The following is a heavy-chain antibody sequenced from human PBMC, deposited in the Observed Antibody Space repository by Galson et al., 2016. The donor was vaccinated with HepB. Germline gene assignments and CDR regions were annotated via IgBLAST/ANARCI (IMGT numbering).Heavy chain of an antibody. Sequence: SVKVSCKASGGTFSSYAISWVRQAPGQGLEWMGGIIPIFGTANYAQKFQGRVPITADKSTSTAYMELSSLRSEDTAVYYCASPYYDFWSGYYPSYYYYGMDVWGQGTTVTVSS. J-gene: IGHJ6*02. D-gene: IGHD3-3*01. CDR2: IIPIFGTA. V-gene: IGHV1-69*06. CDR3: ASPYYDFWSGYYPSYYYYGMDV. CDR1: GGTFSSYA.